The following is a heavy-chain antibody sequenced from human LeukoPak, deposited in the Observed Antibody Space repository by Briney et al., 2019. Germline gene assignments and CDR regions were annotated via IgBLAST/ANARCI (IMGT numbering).Heavy chain of an antibody. CDR2: IIPIFGTA. D-gene: IGHD5-18*01. CDR1: GGTFSSYA. V-gene: IGHV1-69*06. J-gene: IGHJ4*02. CDR3: ASTDTAMVREIGWFDY. Sequence: ASVKVSCKASGGTFSSYAISWVRQAPGQGLEWMGGIIPIFGTANYAQKFQGRVTITADKSTSTAYMELSSLRSEDTAVYYCASTDTAMVREIGWFDYWGQGTLVTVSS.